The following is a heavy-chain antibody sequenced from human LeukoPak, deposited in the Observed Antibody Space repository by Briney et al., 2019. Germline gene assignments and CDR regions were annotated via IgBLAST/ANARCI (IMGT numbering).Heavy chain of an antibody. V-gene: IGHV3-21*01. CDR1: GFTFSSYS. Sequence: GGSLRLSCAASGFTFSSYSMNWVRQAPGKGLEWVSSISSSSRYIYYADSVKGRFTISRDNAKNSLYLQMNSLRAEDTAVYYCARGTMVRGVITEGDYWGQGTLVTVSS. CDR3: ARGTMVRGVITEGDY. CDR2: ISSSSRYI. D-gene: IGHD3-10*01. J-gene: IGHJ4*02.